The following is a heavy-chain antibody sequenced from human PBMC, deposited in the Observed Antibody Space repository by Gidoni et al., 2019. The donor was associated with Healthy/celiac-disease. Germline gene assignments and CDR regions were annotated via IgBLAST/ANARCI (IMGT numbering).Heavy chain of an antibody. CDR3: ASHQYYDILTGLGDAFDI. CDR1: GFTVSSNY. D-gene: IGHD3-9*01. J-gene: IGHJ3*02. V-gene: IGHV3-66*04. CDR2: IYSGGST. Sequence: EVQLVESGGGLVEPGGYLRLSCAASGFTVSSNYMSWVRQAPGKGLEWVSVIYSGGSTYYADSVKGRFTISRDNSKNTLYLQMNSLRAEDTAVYYCASHQYYDILTGLGDAFDIWGQGTMVTVSS.